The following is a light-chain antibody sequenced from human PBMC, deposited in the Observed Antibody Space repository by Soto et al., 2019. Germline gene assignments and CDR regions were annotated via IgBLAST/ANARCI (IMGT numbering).Light chain of an antibody. Sequence: EIVMTQSPATLSVSPGERASLSCRASQSVGSNLAWYQQTAGQAPRLLIYGASTRATGIPARFSGSGSGTELTLTSSRLQSEDFAVYSCQQYTNWPYTFGQGTKLEIK. CDR2: GAS. V-gene: IGKV3-15*01. CDR3: QQYTNWPYT. J-gene: IGKJ2*01. CDR1: QSVGSN.